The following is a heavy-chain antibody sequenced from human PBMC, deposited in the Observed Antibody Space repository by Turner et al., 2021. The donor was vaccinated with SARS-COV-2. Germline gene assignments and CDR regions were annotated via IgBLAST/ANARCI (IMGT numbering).Heavy chain of an antibody. CDR3: ARGADAGTGPFDY. D-gene: IGHD3-9*01. Sequence: QLQLQQWGAGLLKPSETLSLTCAVYGGSFGGYYWRWIRLPPGKGLEWLWEINHSGSTNYNPSLKSRVTIAVDTSKNQFSLKLSWVTAADTAEYDCARGADAGTGPFDYWGQGTLVTVSS. CDR1: GGSFGGYY. J-gene: IGHJ4*02. V-gene: IGHV4-34*01. CDR2: INHSGST.